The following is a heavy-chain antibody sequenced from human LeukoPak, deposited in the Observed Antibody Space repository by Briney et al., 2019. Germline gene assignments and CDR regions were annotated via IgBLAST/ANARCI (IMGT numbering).Heavy chain of an antibody. CDR3: ARLRSSGCISP. CDR1: GGSFSNYF. V-gene: IGHV4-34*01. J-gene: IGHJ5*02. Sequence: SETLSLTCGVSGGSFSNYFWSWIRQPPGNGLEWIGDVHQSGSSTYNSSLKRRATITIDTSKSQFSLRLSSVTAADTAVYYCARLRSSGCISPWGQGTLVTVSS. D-gene: IGHD6-19*01. CDR2: VHQSGSS.